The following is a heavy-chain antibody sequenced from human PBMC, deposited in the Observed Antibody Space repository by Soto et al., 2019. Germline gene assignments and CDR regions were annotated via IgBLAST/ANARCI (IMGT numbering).Heavy chain of an antibody. J-gene: IGHJ6*01. V-gene: IGHV1-18*01. Sequence: QVQLVQSGGEVKKPGASVKVSCKTSGYSFTTYGISWVRQAPGQGLEWMGWISAYNGNTNYAQKLQDRVTMTTDTTTSTAYMELKCLPSDDPAVNYCAMEAPPPYSYYSIDIWGPGSTVPVSS. CDR2: ISAYNGNT. D-gene: IGHD1-1*01. CDR1: GYSFTTYG. CDR3: AMEAPPPYSYYSIDI.